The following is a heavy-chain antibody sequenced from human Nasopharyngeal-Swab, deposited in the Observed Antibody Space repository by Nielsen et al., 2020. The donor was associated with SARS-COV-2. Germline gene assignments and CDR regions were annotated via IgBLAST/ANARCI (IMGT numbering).Heavy chain of an antibody. CDR2: IYSGGTT. CDR3: ARGQLSYYYQYAMDV. V-gene: IGHV3-53*01. CDR1: GFTVSANY. D-gene: IGHD2-2*01. J-gene: IGHJ6*02. Sequence: GGSLRLSCAASGFTVSANYMSWVRQAPGKGLEWVSFIYSGGTTYYAASVKGRFTISSGSSTNTLYLQMSSLRAEDTAVYYCARGQLSYYYQYAMDVWGQGTTVTVSS.